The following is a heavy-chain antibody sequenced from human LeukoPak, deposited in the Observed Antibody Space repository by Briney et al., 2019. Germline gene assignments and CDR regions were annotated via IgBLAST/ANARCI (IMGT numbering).Heavy chain of an antibody. J-gene: IGHJ4*02. CDR1: GYSFTSYW. Sequence: GESLKISCKGSGYSFTSYWIGWVRQMPGKGLEWMGIIYPGDSDTRYSPSFQGLVTISADKSISTAYLQWSSLKASDTAMYYCARTPSYDILTGYPDYWGQGTLVTVSS. CDR3: ARTPSYDILTGYPDY. D-gene: IGHD3-9*01. V-gene: IGHV5-51*01. CDR2: IYPGDSDT.